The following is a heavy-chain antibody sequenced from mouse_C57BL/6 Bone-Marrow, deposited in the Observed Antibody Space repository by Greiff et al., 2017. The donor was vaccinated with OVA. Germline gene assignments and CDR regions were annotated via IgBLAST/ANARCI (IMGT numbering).Heavy chain of an antibody. CDR2: IYPRDGST. V-gene: IGHV1-85*01. CDR3: ARARAITTVVAHWYFDV. CDR1: GYTFTSYD. J-gene: IGHJ1*03. Sequence: VQLQQSGPELVKPGASVKLSCKASGYTFTSYDINWVKQRPGQGLEWIGWIYPRDGSTKYNEKFKGKATLTVDTSSSTAYMELHSLTSEDSAVYFCARARAITTVVAHWYFDVWGTGTTVTVSS. D-gene: IGHD1-1*01.